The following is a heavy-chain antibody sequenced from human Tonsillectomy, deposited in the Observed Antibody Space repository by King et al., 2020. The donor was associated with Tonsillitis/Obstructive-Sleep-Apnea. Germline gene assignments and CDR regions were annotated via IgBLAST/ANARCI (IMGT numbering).Heavy chain of an antibody. J-gene: IGHJ6*02. Sequence: VQLVESGAEVKKPGASVKVSCTASGYTFTSYGISWVRQAPGQGLEWMGWISAYKGNTNYAQKIQGRVTMTTDTSTNTAYMELRSLRSDDAAVYYCARDDVVPAAKGEGYYDGMDVWGQGTTVTVSS. CDR2: ISAYKGNT. CDR1: GYTFTSYG. V-gene: IGHV1-18*01. D-gene: IGHD2-2*01. CDR3: ARDDVVPAAKGEGYYDGMDV.